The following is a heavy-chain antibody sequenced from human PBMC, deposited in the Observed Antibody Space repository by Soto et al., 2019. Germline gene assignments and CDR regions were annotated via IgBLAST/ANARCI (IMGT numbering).Heavy chain of an antibody. CDR3: AREVVTMVRGVILYYFDY. CDR2: IYYSGST. Sequence: PSETLSLTCTVSGGSVSSGSYHWSWIRQPPGKGLEWIGYIYYSGSTNYNPSLKSRVTISVDTSKNQFSLKLSSVTAADTAVYYCAREVVTMVRGVILYYFDYWGQGTLVTVSS. V-gene: IGHV4-61*01. J-gene: IGHJ4*02. D-gene: IGHD3-10*01. CDR1: GGSVSSGSYH.